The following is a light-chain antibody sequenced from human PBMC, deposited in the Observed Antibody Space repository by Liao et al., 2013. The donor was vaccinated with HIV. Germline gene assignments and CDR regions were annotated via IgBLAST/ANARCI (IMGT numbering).Light chain of an antibody. CDR1: SIGSKS. CDR2: YDS. CDR3: QVWDSSSDHLVV. J-gene: IGLJ2*01. V-gene: IGLV3-21*04. Sequence: SYELTQSPSASVAPGKTASITCGGDSIGSKSVHWYQRKPGQAPVLVIYYDSDRPSGIPERFSGSNSGNTATLTISRVEAGDEADYYCQVWDSSSDHLVVFGGGTKLTVL.